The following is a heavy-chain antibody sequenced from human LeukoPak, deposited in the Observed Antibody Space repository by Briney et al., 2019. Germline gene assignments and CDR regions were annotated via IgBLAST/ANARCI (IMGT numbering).Heavy chain of an antibody. CDR3: ARDLGGQWSY. D-gene: IGHD4-23*01. Sequence: QSGGSLRLSCAASGFNFSSYSMNWVRQAPGKGLEWVSYISSSSSTIYYADSVKGRFTISRDNSKNTLYLQMNSLRAEDTAVYYCARDLGGQWSYWGQGTLVTVSS. CDR2: ISSSSSTI. V-gene: IGHV3-48*01. J-gene: IGHJ4*02. CDR1: GFNFSSYS.